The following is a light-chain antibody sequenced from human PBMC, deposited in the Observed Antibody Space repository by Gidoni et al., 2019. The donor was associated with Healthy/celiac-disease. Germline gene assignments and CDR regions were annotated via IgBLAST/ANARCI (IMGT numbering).Light chain of an antibody. Sequence: EIVLTQSPGTLSLSPGERATLSCRASQSVSSSYLAWYQQKRGQAPRLLIYGASSRATGIPDRFSGSGAGTYFTLTIRRLEPEDFAVYYCQQYGSSPWTFGQXTKVEIK. CDR2: GAS. V-gene: IGKV3-20*01. CDR3: QQYGSSPWT. CDR1: QSVSSSY. J-gene: IGKJ1*01.